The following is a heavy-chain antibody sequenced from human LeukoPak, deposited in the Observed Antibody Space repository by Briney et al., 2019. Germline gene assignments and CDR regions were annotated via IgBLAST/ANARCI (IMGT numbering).Heavy chain of an antibody. Sequence: GGSLRLSCAASGFIFSSYAMNWVRQAPGKGLEWVSAISDSGDNTYYADSVKGRFTISRDNSKNMLYLQMDSLRAEDTAVYYCAKNKDYDFWSGADYWGQGTLVTVSS. CDR3: AKNKDYDFWSGADY. CDR2: ISDSGDNT. CDR1: GFIFSSYA. D-gene: IGHD3-3*01. J-gene: IGHJ4*02. V-gene: IGHV3-23*01.